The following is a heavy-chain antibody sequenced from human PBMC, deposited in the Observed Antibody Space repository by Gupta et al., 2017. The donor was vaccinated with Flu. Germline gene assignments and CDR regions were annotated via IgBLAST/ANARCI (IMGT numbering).Heavy chain of an antibody. CDR3: ARSLRYDILTGYYSPYFDY. V-gene: IGHV4-39*01. J-gene: IGHJ4*02. Sequence: QLQLQESGPGLVKPSETLSLTCTVSGGSISSSSYYWGWIRQPPGKGLEWIGSIYYSGSTYYNPSLKSRVTISVDTSKNQFSLKLSSVTAADTAVYYCARSLRYDILTGYYSPYFDYWGQGTLVTVSS. D-gene: IGHD3-9*01. CDR2: IYYSGST. CDR1: GGSISSSSYY.